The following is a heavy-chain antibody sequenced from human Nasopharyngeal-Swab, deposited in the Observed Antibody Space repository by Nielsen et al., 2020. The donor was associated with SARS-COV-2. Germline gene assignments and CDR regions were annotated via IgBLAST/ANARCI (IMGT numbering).Heavy chain of an antibody. CDR3: ALAAAGQSKADAFDI. V-gene: IGHV2-5*02. CDR1: GFSLSTSGVG. D-gene: IGHD6-13*01. J-gene: IGHJ3*02. CDR2: IYWDDDK. Sequence: SGPTLVKPTQTLTLTCTFSGFSLSTSGVGVGWIRQPPGKALEWLALIYWDDDKRYSPSLKSRLTITKDTSKNQVVLTMTNMDPVDTATYYCALAAAGQSKADAFDIWGQGTMVTVSS.